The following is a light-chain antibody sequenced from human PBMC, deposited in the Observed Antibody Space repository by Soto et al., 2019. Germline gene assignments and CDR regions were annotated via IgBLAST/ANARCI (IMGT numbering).Light chain of an antibody. CDR2: GAS. CDR3: QHYNNWPRT. Sequence: EIVMTQSPATLSVSPGERATLSCRASQSVSRNLAWSQQKPGQAPRLLIYGASTRATGIPARFSGSGSGTEFTLTISSLQSEDFAVYYCQHYNNWPRTFGQGTKVEIK. CDR1: QSVSRN. V-gene: IGKV3-15*01. J-gene: IGKJ1*01.